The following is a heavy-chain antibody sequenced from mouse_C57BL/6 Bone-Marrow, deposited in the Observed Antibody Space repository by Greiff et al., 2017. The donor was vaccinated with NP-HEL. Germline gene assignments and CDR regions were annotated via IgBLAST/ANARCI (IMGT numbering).Heavy chain of an antibody. CDR1: GFTFTDYY. J-gene: IGHJ3*01. D-gene: IGHD2-5*01. CDR2: VYPYNGGT. V-gene: IGHV1-36*01. CDR3: ARERDSTPFAY. Sequence: EVQLHQPGPVLVKPGPSVKISCKASGFTFTDYYMHWVKQSHGKSLEWIGLVYPYNGGTRYNQKFKGKATLTVDTSSSTAYMERNSLTSEDSAVYYCARERDSTPFAYWGQGTLVTVSA.